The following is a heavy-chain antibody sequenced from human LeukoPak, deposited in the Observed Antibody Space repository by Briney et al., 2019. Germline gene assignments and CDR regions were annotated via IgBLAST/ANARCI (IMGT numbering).Heavy chain of an antibody. CDR3: AKDRAAAGFAGFDY. D-gene: IGHD6-13*01. Sequence: GGALRLSCAASGFTFSSYAMSWVRQAPGKGLEWGSAVGGRGDGTFYADSVKGRFTIYRDNSKNTLYLQMDSLRVEDTALYYCAKDRAAAGFAGFDYWGQGTLVTVSS. V-gene: IGHV3-23*01. CDR2: VGGRGDGT. CDR1: GFTFSSYA. J-gene: IGHJ4*02.